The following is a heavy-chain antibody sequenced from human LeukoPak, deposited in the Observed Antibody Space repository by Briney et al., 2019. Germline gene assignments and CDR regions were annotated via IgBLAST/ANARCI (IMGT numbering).Heavy chain of an antibody. CDR3: ARDGATSGYYTFFDY. Sequence: GGSLRLACAASGLTFSDQYMGWVRQAPGKGLGWVSYITHTGNTVYYADSVKGRFTISRDNAKNSLFLQMNSLRADDTALYYCARDGATSGYYTFFDYWGQGTLVTVSS. J-gene: IGHJ4*02. D-gene: IGHD3-22*01. CDR2: ITHTGNTV. CDR1: GLTFSDQY. V-gene: IGHV3-11*01.